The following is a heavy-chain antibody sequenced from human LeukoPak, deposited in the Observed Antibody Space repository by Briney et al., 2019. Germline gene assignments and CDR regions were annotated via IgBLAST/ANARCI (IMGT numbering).Heavy chain of an antibody. J-gene: IGHJ4*02. CDR2: IRSSSSYI. CDR3: ARGDYIVVVPAATDFDY. D-gene: IGHD2-2*01. Sequence: GGSLRLSCAASGFTFSSYSMNWVRQAPGKGLEWVSSIRSSSSYIYYADSVKGRFTISRDKAKNSLYLQMNSLRAEDTAVYYCARGDYIVVVPAATDFDYWGQGTLVTVSS. V-gene: IGHV3-21*01. CDR1: GFTFSSYS.